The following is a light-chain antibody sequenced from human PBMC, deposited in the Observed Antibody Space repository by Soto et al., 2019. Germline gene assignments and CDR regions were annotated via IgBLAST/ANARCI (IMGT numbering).Light chain of an antibody. CDR2: EVS. CDR3: MQAIDIPWT. CDR1: QSLLHSDGKTY. V-gene: IGKV2-29*03. J-gene: IGKJ1*01. Sequence: MLMTQTPLSLSIIPGQTASISCKSSQSLLHSDGKTYFYWYVQKAGQAPQPLIYEVSNRFSGVPERFSGSGSRTDFTLKISRVEADDVGIYYCMQAIDIPWTFGQGTKVDTK.